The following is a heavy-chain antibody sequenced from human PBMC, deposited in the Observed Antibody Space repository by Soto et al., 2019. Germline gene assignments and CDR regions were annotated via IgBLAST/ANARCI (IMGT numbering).Heavy chain of an antibody. D-gene: IGHD2-2*01. Sequence: PSETLSLTCTVSGGSISSGDYYWSWIRQPPGKGLEWIGYIYYSGSTSYNASLKSRTSISADPSNNQSSLKLHSLTAADTAVYFCGTMPIVVEPAPMDVWGPGTSITVSS. V-gene: IGHV4-30-4*01. J-gene: IGHJ6*02. CDR2: IYYSGST. CDR3: GTMPIVVEPAPMDV. CDR1: GGSISSGDYY.